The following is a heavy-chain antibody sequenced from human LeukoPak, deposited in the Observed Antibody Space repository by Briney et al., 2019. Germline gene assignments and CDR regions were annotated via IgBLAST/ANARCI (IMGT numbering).Heavy chain of an antibody. V-gene: IGHV3-48*01. D-gene: IGHD4-17*01. J-gene: IGHJ4*02. CDR1: GFNFNNFS. CDR3: ASDRGEYYGDYEDY. CDR2: ISTSSSTI. Sequence: GGSLRLSCAASGFNFNNFSMNWVHQAPGKGLEWVSYISTSSSTIYYADSVKGRFTISRDNAKNSLYLQMNSLRAEDTAIYYCASDRGEYYGDYEDYWGQGTLVTVSS.